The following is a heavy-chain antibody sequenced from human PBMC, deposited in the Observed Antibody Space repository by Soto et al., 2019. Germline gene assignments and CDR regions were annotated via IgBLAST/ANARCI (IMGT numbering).Heavy chain of an antibody. CDR2: INHSGST. Sequence: PSETLSLTCAVYGGSFSGYYWSWIRQPPGKGLEWIGEINHSGSTNYNPSLKSRVTISVDTSKNQFSLKLSSVTAADTAVYYCASRIVATTYMDVWGKGTTVTVSS. V-gene: IGHV4-34*01. CDR3: ASRIVATTYMDV. CDR1: GGSFSGYY. D-gene: IGHD5-12*01. J-gene: IGHJ6*03.